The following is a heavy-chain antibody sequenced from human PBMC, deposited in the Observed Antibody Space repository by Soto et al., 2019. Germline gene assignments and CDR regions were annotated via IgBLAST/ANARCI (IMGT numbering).Heavy chain of an antibody. V-gene: IGHV4-34*01. J-gene: IGHJ5*02. CDR1: GGSFSGYY. CDR2: INHSGST. CDR3: ARDGEGFDP. Sequence: PSETLSLTCAVYGGSFSGYYWIFIRQPPGKGLEWIGEINHSGSTNYNPSLKMRVTISVDTSKNQFSLKLSSVTAADTAVYYCARDGEGFDPWGQGTLVTVSS. D-gene: IGHD3-10*01.